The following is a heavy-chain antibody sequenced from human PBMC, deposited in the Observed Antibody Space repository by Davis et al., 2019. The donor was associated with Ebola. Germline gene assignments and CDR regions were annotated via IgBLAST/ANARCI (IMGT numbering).Heavy chain of an antibody. D-gene: IGHD6-13*01. CDR3: ARGSRTTAAGFDY. CDR2: MNPNSGNT. Sequence: ASVKVSCKASGYTFTSYGISWVRQATGQGLEWMGWMNPNSGNTGYAQKFQGRVTMTRNTSISTAYMELSSLRSEDTAVYYCARGSRTTAAGFDYWGQGTLVTVSS. V-gene: IGHV1-8*02. CDR1: GYTFTSYG. J-gene: IGHJ4*02.